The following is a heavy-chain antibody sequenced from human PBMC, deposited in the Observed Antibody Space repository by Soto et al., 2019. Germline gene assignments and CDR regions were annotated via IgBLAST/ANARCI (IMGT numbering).Heavy chain of an antibody. D-gene: IGHD2-15*01. V-gene: IGHV3-15*07. J-gene: IGHJ6*02. Sequence: EVQLVDSGGGLVKPGGSLRLSCEASGFSVSKAWMNWVRQAPGKGLEWVGRIKTRDEGETTNSAAPVKGRFTIARDDSKNTLYLQMNSLKTEATAVYYCTTGSVEGFWGQGTTVTVSS. CDR2: IKTRDEGETT. CDR3: TTGSVEGF. CDR1: GFSVSKAW.